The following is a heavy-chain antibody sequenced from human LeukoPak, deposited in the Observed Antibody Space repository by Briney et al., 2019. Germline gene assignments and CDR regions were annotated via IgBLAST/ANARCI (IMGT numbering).Heavy chain of an antibody. V-gene: IGHV3-48*03. CDR3: ARGGIVATMRHYFDY. Sequence: GGSLRLSCAASGYTFSSYEMNWVRQAPGKGLEWVSYISSSGSTIYYADSVKGRFTISRDNAKNSLYLQMNSLRAEDTAVYYCARGGIVATMRHYFDYWGQGTLVTVSS. CDR1: GYTFSSYE. J-gene: IGHJ4*02. CDR2: ISSSGSTI. D-gene: IGHD5-12*01.